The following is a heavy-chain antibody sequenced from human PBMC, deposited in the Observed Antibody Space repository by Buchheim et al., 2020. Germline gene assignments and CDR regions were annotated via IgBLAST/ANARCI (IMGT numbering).Heavy chain of an antibody. CDR3: ARAKDMVRGVNRFGYYYYGMDV. Sequence: QVQLVQSGAEVKKPGASVKVSCKASGYTFTGYYMHWVRQAPGQGLEWMGWINPNSGGTNYAQKFQGWVTMTRDTSISTAYMELSRLRSDDTAVYYCARAKDMVRGVNRFGYYYYGMDVWGQGTT. CDR1: GYTFTGYY. V-gene: IGHV1-2*04. J-gene: IGHJ6*02. CDR2: INPNSGGT. D-gene: IGHD3-10*01.